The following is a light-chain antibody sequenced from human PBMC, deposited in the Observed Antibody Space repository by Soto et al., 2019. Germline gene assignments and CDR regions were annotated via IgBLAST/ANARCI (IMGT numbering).Light chain of an antibody. CDR1: QSVSSY. CDR2: DAS. Sequence: EIVLTQSPATLSLSPGERATLSCRASQSVSSYLAWYQQKPGQAPRLLIYDASNRATGIPARFSGSGSGTDFTLTISSLEPEDFAVYYCQQRSNWGFFGPGTKVDIK. J-gene: IGKJ3*01. V-gene: IGKV3-11*01. CDR3: QQRSNWGF.